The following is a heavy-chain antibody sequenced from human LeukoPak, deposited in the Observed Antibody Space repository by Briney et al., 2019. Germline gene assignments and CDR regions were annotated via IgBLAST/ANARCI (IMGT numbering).Heavy chain of an antibody. D-gene: IGHD1-26*01. Sequence: GGSLRLSCVASGFPFDVQTMSWVRQAPGKGLDWEASMHEDGREIHYVDSARGRFTISRDNPKNSLYLQLSYLRVEDTAVYYCVRGGATRGRFENWGQGTLVTVSS. CDR2: MHEDGREI. CDR3: VRGGATRGRFEN. V-gene: IGHV3-7*01. CDR1: GFPFDVQT. J-gene: IGHJ4*02.